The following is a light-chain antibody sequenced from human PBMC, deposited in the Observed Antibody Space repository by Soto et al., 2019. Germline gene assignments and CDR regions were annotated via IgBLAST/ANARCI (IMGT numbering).Light chain of an antibody. CDR3: NSFTSTTSTTPSV. CDR1: SSDVGAYNY. J-gene: IGLJ1*01. Sequence: QSALTQPASVSGSPGQSITISCTGTSSDVGAYNYVSWYQQYPGKAPKLMIYDVTNRPSGVSDRFSGAKSGNTASLTISGLQAEDEADYYCNSFTSTTSTTPSVFGTGTKLTVL. V-gene: IGLV2-14*01. CDR2: DVT.